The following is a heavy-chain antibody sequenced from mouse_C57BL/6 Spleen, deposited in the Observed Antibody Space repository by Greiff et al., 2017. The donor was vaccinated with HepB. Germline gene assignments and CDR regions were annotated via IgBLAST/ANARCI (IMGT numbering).Heavy chain of an antibody. V-gene: IGHV2-2*01. CDR2: IWSGGST. CDR3: ARERSYYFDY. CDR1: GFSLTSYG. D-gene: IGHD1-1*01. Sequence: VQVVESGPGLVQPSQSLSITCTVSGFSLTSYGVHWVRQSPGKGLEWLGVIWSGGSTDYNAAFISRLSISKNNSKSQEFIKMNSLQADTTDRYYCARERSYYFDYWGQGTTLTVSS. J-gene: IGHJ2*01.